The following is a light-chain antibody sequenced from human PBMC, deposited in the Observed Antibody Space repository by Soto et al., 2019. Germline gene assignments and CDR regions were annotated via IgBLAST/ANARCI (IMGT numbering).Light chain of an antibody. Sequence: EIVLTQSPGTLSLSPGERATLSCRASQSVSSSYLAWYQQKHGQAPRLLIYSASSRATGIPDRFSGSGSGTDFTLTISRLQPEDFAVYYGQQYGSSPRTFGQGTKVEIK. CDR1: QSVSSSY. CDR3: QQYGSSPRT. J-gene: IGKJ1*01. CDR2: SAS. V-gene: IGKV3-20*01.